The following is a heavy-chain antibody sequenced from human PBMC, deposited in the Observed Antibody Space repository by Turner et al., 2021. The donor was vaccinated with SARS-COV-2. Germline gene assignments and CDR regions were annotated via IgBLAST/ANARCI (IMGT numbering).Heavy chain of an antibody. J-gene: IGHJ4*02. CDR3: AADSSGYYFLLNY. Sequence: QGLLVGSGGGVFRPGGSLKLSFAASGFTFSSYAMHWFRQAPGKGLEWVAVGAYDGVNKYYADSVKGRFTISRDNSKRTLYLQMNSLRAEDAAVYHCAADSSGYYFLLNYWGQGTLVTVSS. D-gene: IGHD3-22*01. CDR1: GFTFSSYA. V-gene: IGHV3-30*04. CDR2: GAYDGVNK.